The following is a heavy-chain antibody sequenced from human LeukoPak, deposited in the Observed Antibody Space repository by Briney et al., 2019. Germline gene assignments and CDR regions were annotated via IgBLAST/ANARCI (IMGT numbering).Heavy chain of an antibody. Sequence: SETLSLTCTVSGGSISSSSYYWGWIRQPPGKGLEWIGSIYYSGSTYYNPPLKSRVTISVDTSKNQFSLKLSSVTAADTAVYYCARHWFISSGHYIDYWGQGTLVTVSS. CDR1: GGSISSSSYY. D-gene: IGHD6-19*01. J-gene: IGHJ4*02. CDR2: IYYSGST. CDR3: ARHWFISSGHYIDY. V-gene: IGHV4-39*01.